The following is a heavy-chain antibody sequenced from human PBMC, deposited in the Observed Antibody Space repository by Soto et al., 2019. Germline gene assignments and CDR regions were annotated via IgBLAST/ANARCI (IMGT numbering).Heavy chain of an antibody. V-gene: IGHV4-34*01. CDR3: ARGRGDGYNQDWYFDL. Sequence: AETLSLTCAVYGGSFSGYYLSWIRQPPGKGLEWIGEINNSGSTNYNPSLKSRVSISVCTSNNQFSLKLSSVTAADTAVYYCARGRGDGYNQDWYFDLWGRGTLVTVSS. CDR2: INNSGST. J-gene: IGHJ2*01. D-gene: IGHD3-10*01. CDR1: GGSFSGYY.